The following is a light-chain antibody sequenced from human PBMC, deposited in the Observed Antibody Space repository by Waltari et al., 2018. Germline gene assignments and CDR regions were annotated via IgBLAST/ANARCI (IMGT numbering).Light chain of an antibody. Sequence: SYVVTQSPSVSVAPGETARITCGGDNIGSQSVHWYQQRPGQAPVLVISYDSDRPSGIPERFPGSNSGNTATLTIRWVEAEDEADYYCLVWHSTIDHQGVFGGGTKLTVL. J-gene: IGLJ2*01. CDR1: NIGSQS. CDR2: YDS. CDR3: LVWHSTIDHQGV. V-gene: IGLV3-21*04.